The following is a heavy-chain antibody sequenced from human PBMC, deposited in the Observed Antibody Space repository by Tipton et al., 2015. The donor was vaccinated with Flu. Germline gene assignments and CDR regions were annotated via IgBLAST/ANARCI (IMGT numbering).Heavy chain of an antibody. CDR1: GDSVSNNTAA. CDR2: TYYRTQWRT. CDR3: ANAVMAAAGTYGNWFDR. D-gene: IGHD6-13*01. V-gene: IGHV6-1*01. J-gene: IGHJ5*02. Sequence: GLVKPSQTLSLTCAISGDSVSNNTAAWNWIRQSPSRGLEWLGRTYYRTQWRTDYAASMRGRITINPDTSKNQISLQLKFVTPDDTAVYYCANAVMAAAGTYGNWFDRWGQGTLVTVSS.